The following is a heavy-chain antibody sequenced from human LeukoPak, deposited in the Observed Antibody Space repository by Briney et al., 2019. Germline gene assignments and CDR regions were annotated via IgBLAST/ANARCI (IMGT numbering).Heavy chain of an antibody. CDR1: GFTFSSYA. J-gene: IGHJ6*03. Sequence: GGSLRLSCAASGFTFSSYAMSWVRQAPGKGLEWVSAISGSGGSTYYADSVKGRFTISRDNSKNTLYLQMNSLRAEDTAVYYCAKGPGGASITIFGVVDYYMDVWGKGTTVTVSS. V-gene: IGHV3-23*01. CDR3: AKGPGGASITIFGVVDYYMDV. CDR2: ISGSGGST. D-gene: IGHD3-3*01.